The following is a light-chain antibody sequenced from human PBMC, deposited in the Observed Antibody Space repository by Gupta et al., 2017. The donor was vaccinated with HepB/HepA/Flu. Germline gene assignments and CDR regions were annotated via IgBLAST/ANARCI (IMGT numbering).Light chain of an antibody. J-gene: IGKJ2*01. Sequence: DIVMTQSPLSLPATPGEPASISCRSSQSLLHSNGYNYLDWYLQKPGQSPQVLIYLGSNRASGVPDRFSGSESGTDFTLKISKVEAEDVGVYYCKQALQTPYTFGQGTKLEIK. CDR2: LGS. V-gene: IGKV2-28*01. CDR1: QSLLHSNGYNY. CDR3: KQALQTPYT.